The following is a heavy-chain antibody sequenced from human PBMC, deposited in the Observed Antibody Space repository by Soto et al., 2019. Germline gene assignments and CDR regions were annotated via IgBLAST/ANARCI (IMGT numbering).Heavy chain of an antibody. D-gene: IGHD2-21*01. V-gene: IGHV4-34*01. CDR3: ARDKIPGLFDY. CDR1: GGSFSGYY. Sequence: QVQLQQWGAGLLKPSETLSLTCAVYGGSFSGYYWTWIRQPPGTGLEWIGDVNHSGSTNYNPSLKSRVTISVDTSKNQFSLKLTSVTAADTAVYYCARDKIPGLFDYWGQGTLVTVSS. CDR2: VNHSGST. J-gene: IGHJ4*02.